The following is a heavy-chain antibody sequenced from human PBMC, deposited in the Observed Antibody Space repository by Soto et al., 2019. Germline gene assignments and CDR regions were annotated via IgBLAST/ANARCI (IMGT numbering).Heavy chain of an antibody. CDR1: GGSISSYY. CDR2: IYYSGST. CDR3: ARDSDDFWSGYPPRGYYYMDV. D-gene: IGHD3-3*01. V-gene: IGHV4-59*01. J-gene: IGHJ6*03. Sequence: SETLSLTCTVSGGSISSYYWSWIRQPPGKGLEWIGYIYYSGSTNYNPSLKSRVTISVDTSKNQFSLKLSSVTAADTAVYYCARDSDDFWSGYPPRGYYYMDVWGKGTTVTVSS.